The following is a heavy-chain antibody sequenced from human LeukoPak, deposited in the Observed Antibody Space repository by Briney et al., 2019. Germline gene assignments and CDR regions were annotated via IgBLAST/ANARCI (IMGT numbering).Heavy chain of an antibody. Sequence: SETLSLTCTVSGGSISNYYRSWIRQAAGKGLEWIGHIYSSGNTNYNPSLKSRVTMSIDRSKNQFSLKLSSATAADTAVYYCARESYSSSTSGLHYWGQGTLVTVSS. CDR1: GGSISNYY. D-gene: IGHD6-6*01. CDR2: IYSSGNT. J-gene: IGHJ4*02. V-gene: IGHV4-4*07. CDR3: ARESYSSSTSGLHY.